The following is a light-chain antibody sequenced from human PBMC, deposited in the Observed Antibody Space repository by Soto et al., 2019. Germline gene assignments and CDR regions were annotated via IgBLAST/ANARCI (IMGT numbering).Light chain of an antibody. CDR2: QDS. J-gene: IGLJ2*01. CDR3: QAWDSTTACVV. CDR1: KLGDKY. Sequence: SYELTQPPSESVSPGQTASITCSGDKLGDKYACWYQQKPGQSPVLVIYQDSKRPSGIPERFSGSNSGNTATLTISGTQAMDEADYYCQAWDSTTACVVFGGGTKLTVL. V-gene: IGLV3-1*01.